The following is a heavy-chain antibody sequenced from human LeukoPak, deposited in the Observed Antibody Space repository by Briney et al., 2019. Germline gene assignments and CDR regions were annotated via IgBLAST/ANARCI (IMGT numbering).Heavy chain of an antibody. J-gene: IGHJ4*02. CDR3: AKDEGGSYSAFDY. Sequence: PGGSLRLSCAASGFTFSSYGTHWVRQAPGKGLEWVAVISYDGSNKYYADSVKGRFTISRDNSKNTLYLQMNSLRAEDTAVYYCAKDEGGSYSAFDYWGQGTLVTVSS. CDR2: ISYDGSNK. V-gene: IGHV3-30*18. CDR1: GFTFSSYG. D-gene: IGHD1-26*01.